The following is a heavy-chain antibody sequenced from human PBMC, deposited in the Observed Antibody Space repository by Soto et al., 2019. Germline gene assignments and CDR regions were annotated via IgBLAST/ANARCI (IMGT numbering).Heavy chain of an antibody. V-gene: IGHV3-53*01. CDR1: GFTVSSNY. Sequence: EVQLVESGGGLIQPGGSLRLSCAASGFTVSSNYMSWVRQAPGKGLEWVSVIYSGGSTYYADSVKGRFTISRDNAKNTLYFQMNGLRAEDTAVYYCASTEGADYNDRSGPDSSHGLDIWGQGTMVTVSS. D-gene: IGHD3-22*01. J-gene: IGHJ3*02. CDR3: ASTEGADYNDRSGPDSSHGLDI. CDR2: IYSGGST.